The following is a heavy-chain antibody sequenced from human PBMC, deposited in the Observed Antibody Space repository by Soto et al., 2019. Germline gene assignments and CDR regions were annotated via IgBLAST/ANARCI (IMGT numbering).Heavy chain of an antibody. J-gene: IGHJ5*02. V-gene: IGHV3-23*01. CDR3: AKDPIYCGGDCYSTNWFGP. CDR1: PFTLSSHA. CDR2: IRGRSGST. Sequence: WVSLRPPCAAGPFTLSSHAKSCVRQSPGKGLKSVSAIRGRSGSTYYGGTVTGRFTLSRDNSNNALYLQMNCLRDEDTAVSYCAKDPIYCGGDCYSTNWFGPWRQRIMVTVSS. D-gene: IGHD2-21*02.